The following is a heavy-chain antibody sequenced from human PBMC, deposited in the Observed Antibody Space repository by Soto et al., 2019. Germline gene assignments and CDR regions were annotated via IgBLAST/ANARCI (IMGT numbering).Heavy chain of an antibody. CDR1: GGSISSSSYY. Sequence: SETLSLTCTVSGGSISSSSYYWGWIRQPPGKGLEWIGNIYYSGSTYYNPSLKSRVTISVDTSKNHFSLKLSSVTAADTAVYYCARRYGSAIDYWGQGTLVTVSS. V-gene: IGHV4-39*02. D-gene: IGHD1-26*01. CDR3: ARRYGSAIDY. CDR2: IYYSGST. J-gene: IGHJ4*02.